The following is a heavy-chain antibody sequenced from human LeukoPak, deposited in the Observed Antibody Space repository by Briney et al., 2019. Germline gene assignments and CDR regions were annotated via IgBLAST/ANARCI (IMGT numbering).Heavy chain of an antibody. J-gene: IGHJ6*02. Sequence: GASVKVSCKASGYTFTGYYMHWVRQAPGQGLEWMGWVNPNSGGTNYAQKFRGWVTMTRDTSISTAYMELSRLRSDDTAVYYCAREGYGSGWLGEGMDVWGQGTTVTVSS. V-gene: IGHV1-2*04. CDR3: AREGYGSGWLGEGMDV. D-gene: IGHD6-19*01. CDR1: GYTFTGYY. CDR2: VNPNSGGT.